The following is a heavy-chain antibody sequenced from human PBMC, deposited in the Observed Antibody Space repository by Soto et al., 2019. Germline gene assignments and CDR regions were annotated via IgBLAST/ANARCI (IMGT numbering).Heavy chain of an antibody. J-gene: IGHJ4*02. CDR2: INPSRGST. Sequence: QVQLVQSGAEAKKPGASVKISCKASGYTFTGYFMHWVRQAPGQGLEWMGIINPSRGSTTYAQKFQGRVTMTRDTSTSTVYMELISLRSDDTAVYYCARGGDSSGYLDYWGQGTLVTVSS. V-gene: IGHV1-46*03. CDR3: ARGGDSSGYLDY. CDR1: GYTFTGYF. D-gene: IGHD3-22*01.